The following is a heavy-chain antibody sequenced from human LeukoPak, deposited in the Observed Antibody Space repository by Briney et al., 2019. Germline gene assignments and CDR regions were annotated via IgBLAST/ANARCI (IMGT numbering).Heavy chain of an antibody. V-gene: IGHV4-39*01. Sequence: PSETLSLTCTVSGGSISSSSYYWGWIRQPPGKGLEWIGSIYYSGSTYYNPSLKSRVTISVDTSKNQFSLKLSSVTAAGTAVYYCARRPTCYYDSSGYYYGVGENAFDIWGQGTMVTVSS. CDR2: IYYSGST. D-gene: IGHD3-22*01. CDR3: ARRPTCYYDSSGYYYGVGENAFDI. CDR1: GGSISSSSYY. J-gene: IGHJ3*02.